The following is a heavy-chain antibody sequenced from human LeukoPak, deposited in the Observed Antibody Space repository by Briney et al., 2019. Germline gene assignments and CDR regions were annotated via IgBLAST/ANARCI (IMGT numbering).Heavy chain of an antibody. V-gene: IGHV3-23*01. CDR3: ARDLYCSGGSCYSALV. CDR2: ISGSGGST. J-gene: IGHJ4*02. CDR1: GFTFSSYW. D-gene: IGHD2-15*01. Sequence: QPGGSLRLSCVASGFTFSSYWMSWVRQAPGKGLEWVSAISGSGGSTYYADSVKGRFTISRDNSKNTLYLQMNSLRAEDTAVYYCARDLYCSGGSCYSALVWGQGTLVTVSS.